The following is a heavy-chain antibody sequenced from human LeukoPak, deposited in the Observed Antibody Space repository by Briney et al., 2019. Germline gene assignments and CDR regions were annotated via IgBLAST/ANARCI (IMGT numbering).Heavy chain of an antibody. V-gene: IGHV4-34*01. D-gene: IGHD3-10*01. J-gene: IGHJ4*02. CDR2: IHNSGTT. CDR3: ARRYYYNLGSFPFDF. Sequence: SETLSLTCAVSGGPFSGYFCSWIRQSSGNGLEWIGEIHNSGTTNYNPSLNSRVTISEDTSKIQFYLNLSSVTAADTAVYYCARRYYYNLGSFPFDFWGQGTLVIVSS. CDR1: GGPFSGYF.